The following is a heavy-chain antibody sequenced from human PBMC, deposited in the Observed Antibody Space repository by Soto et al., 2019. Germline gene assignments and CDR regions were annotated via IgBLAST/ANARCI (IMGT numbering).Heavy chain of an antibody. CDR3: ARESEDLTSNFDY. Sequence: PGGSLRLSCTASGFTFTRYSMNWVRQAPGKGLEWVSSISSTTNYIYYGDSMKGRFTISRDNAKNSLYLEMNSLRAEDTAVYYCARESEDLTSNFDYWGQGTLVTVSS. V-gene: IGHV3-21*06. CDR2: ISSTTNYI. J-gene: IGHJ4*02. CDR1: GFTFTRYS.